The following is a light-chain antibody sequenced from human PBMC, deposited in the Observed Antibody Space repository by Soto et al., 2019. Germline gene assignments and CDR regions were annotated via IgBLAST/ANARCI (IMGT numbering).Light chain of an antibody. J-gene: IGKJ1*01. V-gene: IGKV4-1*01. CDR1: QTVSHTPSNTNF. CDR2: WAS. CDR3: QQYYSTPWT. Sequence: DIVMTQSPDSQAVSLGERATINCKSRQTVSHTPSNTNFLAWFQQKPGQPPKLLIFWASTRESGVPDRFSGSGSGTDFTLTISSLQAEDVAVYYCQQYYSTPWTFGQGSKVDIK.